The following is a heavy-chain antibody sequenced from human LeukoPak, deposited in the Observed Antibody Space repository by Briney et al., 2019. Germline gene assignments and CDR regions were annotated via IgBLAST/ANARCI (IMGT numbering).Heavy chain of an antibody. Sequence: PSETLSLTCTVSGYSISDGYYWGWIRQPPGKGLEWIGSIYLSGSTYYNPSLKSRVTISVDTSKNQFSLKLSSVTAADTAVYYCARSSTVTRPYYYMDVWGKGTTVTVSS. J-gene: IGHJ6*03. CDR1: GYSISDGYY. V-gene: IGHV4-38-2*02. CDR3: ARSSTVTRPYYYMDV. CDR2: IYLSGST. D-gene: IGHD4-11*01.